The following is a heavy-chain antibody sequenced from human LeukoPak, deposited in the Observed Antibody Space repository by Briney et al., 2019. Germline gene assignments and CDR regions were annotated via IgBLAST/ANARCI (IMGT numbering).Heavy chain of an antibody. CDR2: ISSSGSTI. J-gene: IGHJ6*02. Sequence: GGSLRLSCAASGFTFSSYGMNWVRQAPGKGLEWVSYISSSGSTIYYADSVKGRFTISRDNAKNSLYLQMNSLRAEDTAVYYCARGSVAGNYYYYGMDVWGQGTTVTVSS. V-gene: IGHV3-48*03. CDR1: GFTFSSYG. D-gene: IGHD6-19*01. CDR3: ARGSVAGNYYYYGMDV.